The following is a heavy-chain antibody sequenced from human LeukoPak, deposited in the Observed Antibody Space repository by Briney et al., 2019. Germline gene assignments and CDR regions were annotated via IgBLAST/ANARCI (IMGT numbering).Heavy chain of an antibody. CDR1: GFNVSSNY. J-gene: IGHJ3*02. D-gene: IGHD4-11*01. CDR3: ARVNYRAFAI. CDR2: IYSGGST. V-gene: IGHV3-66*01. Sequence: GGSLRLSCAASGFNVSSNYMIWGRQAPGKGLEWVSLIYSGGSTYYADSVKDRFTISRDNSKNTLYLQMNTLRAEDTALYYCARVNYRAFAIWGQGTMVTVSS.